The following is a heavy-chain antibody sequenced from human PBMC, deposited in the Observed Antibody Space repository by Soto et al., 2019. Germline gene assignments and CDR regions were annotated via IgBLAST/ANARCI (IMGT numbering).Heavy chain of an antibody. V-gene: IGHV3-30-3*01. J-gene: IGHJ6*02. CDR1: GFTFSSYA. Sequence: GGSLRLSCAASGFTFSSYAMHWVRQAPGKGLEWVAVISYDGSNKYYADSVKGRFTITRDNSKNTLYLQMNSLRAEDTAVYYCARSSTKYYYYYGMDVWGQGTTVTVSS. D-gene: IGHD6-6*01. CDR3: ARSSTKYYYYYGMDV. CDR2: ISYDGSNK.